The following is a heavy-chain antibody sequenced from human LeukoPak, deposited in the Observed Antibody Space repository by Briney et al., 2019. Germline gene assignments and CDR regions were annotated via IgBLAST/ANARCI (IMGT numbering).Heavy chain of an antibody. Sequence: PGRSLRLSCAASGFTFSSYAMHWVRQAPGKGLEWVAVISYDGSNKYYADSVKGRFTISRDNSKNTLYLQMNSLRAEDTAVYYCARDQGYCSGGSCYHDAFDIWGQGTMVTVSS. V-gene: IGHV3-30-3*01. J-gene: IGHJ3*02. CDR2: ISYDGSNK. CDR1: GFTFSSYA. CDR3: ARDQGYCSGGSCYHDAFDI. D-gene: IGHD2-15*01.